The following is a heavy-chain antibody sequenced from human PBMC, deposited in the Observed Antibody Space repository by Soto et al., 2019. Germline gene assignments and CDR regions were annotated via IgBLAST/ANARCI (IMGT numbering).Heavy chain of an antibody. V-gene: IGHV4-31*03. CDR1: GGSISSGGYY. Sequence: SETLSLTCTVSGGSISSGGYYWSWIRQHPGKGLEWIGYIYYSGSTYYNPSLMSRVTISVDTSKNHFSLKLSSVTAADTAVYYCASLKDDCSGGSCYSRRFDYWGQGTLVTVSS. CDR2: IYYSGST. CDR3: ASLKDDCSGGSCYSRRFDY. J-gene: IGHJ4*02. D-gene: IGHD2-15*01.